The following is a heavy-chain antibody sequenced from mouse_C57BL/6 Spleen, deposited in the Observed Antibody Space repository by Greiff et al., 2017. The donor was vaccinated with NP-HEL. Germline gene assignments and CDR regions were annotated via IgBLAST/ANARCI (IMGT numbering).Heavy chain of an antibody. D-gene: IGHD2-10*02. CDR1: GFTFSSYA. CDR3: TRAYGNYLDWYFDV. Sequence: EVQRVESGEGLVKPGGSLKLSCAASGFTFSSYAMSWVRQTPEKRLEWVAYISSGGDYIYYADTVKGRFTISRDNARNTLYLQMSSLKSEDTAMYYCTRAYGNYLDWYFDVWGTGTTVTVSS. CDR2: ISSGGDYI. V-gene: IGHV5-9-1*02. J-gene: IGHJ1*03.